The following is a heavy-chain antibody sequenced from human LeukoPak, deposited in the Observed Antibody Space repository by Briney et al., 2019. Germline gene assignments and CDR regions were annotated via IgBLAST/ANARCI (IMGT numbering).Heavy chain of an antibody. CDR1: GFSFSSWW. D-gene: IGHD3-22*01. Sequence: PGGSLRLSCAASGFSFSSWWMSWVRQAPGKGLEWVSVISSGGSTYYADSVKGRFTISRDNSKNTLYLQMNSLRAEDTAVYYCAKRGYYDSGGYLDYWGQGTLVTVSS. CDR2: ISSGGST. J-gene: IGHJ4*02. CDR3: AKRGYYDSGGYLDY. V-gene: IGHV3-23*01.